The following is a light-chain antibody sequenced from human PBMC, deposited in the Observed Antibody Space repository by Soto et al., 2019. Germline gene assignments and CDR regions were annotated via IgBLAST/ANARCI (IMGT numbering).Light chain of an antibody. Sequence: SVLTQPASLSGSPGQSITISCTGTSSDVGGYDYVSWYQHHPGKAPKLMIYDVSNRPSGVSNRFSGSKSGNTASLTISGLQAEDEADYYCSSYTSSSTLVFGTGTKVTVL. CDR3: SSYTSSSTLV. CDR2: DVS. CDR1: SSDVGGYDY. J-gene: IGLJ1*01. V-gene: IGLV2-14*03.